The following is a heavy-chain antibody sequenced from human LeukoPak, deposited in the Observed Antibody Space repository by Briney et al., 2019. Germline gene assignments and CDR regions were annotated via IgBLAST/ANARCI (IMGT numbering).Heavy chain of an antibody. CDR1: GGSISSYY. D-gene: IGHD3-3*01. V-gene: IGHV4-34*01. CDR2: INHSGST. CDR3: ARQGYDFWSLDAFDI. Sequence: SETLSLTCTVSGGSISSYYWSWIRQPPGKGLEWIGEINHSGSTNYNPSLKSRVTISVDTSKNQFSLKLSSVTAADTAVYYCARQGYDFWSLDAFDIWGQGTMVTVSS. J-gene: IGHJ3*02.